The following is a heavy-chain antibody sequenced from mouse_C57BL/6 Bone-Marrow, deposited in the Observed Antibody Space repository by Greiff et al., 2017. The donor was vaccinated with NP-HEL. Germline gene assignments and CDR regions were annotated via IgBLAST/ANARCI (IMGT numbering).Heavy chain of an antibody. V-gene: IGHV1-81*01. Sequence: QVQLQQSGAELARPGASVKLSCKASGYTFTSYGISWVKQRTGQGLEWIGEIYPRSGNTYYNEKFKGKATLTADKSSSTAYMELRSLTSEDSAVYFGADYNGSSCYWYFDVGGTGTTVTVSA. CDR3: ADYNGSSCYWYFDV. D-gene: IGHD1-1*01. CDR1: GYTFTSYG. J-gene: IGHJ1*03. CDR2: IYPRSGNT.